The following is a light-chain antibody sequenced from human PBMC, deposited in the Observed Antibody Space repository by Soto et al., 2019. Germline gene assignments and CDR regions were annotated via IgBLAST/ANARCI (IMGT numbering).Light chain of an antibody. V-gene: IGLV2-11*01. J-gene: IGLJ2*01. CDR3: CSYAGSYTLV. Sequence: QSALTQPRSVSGSPGQSVTVSCTGTSSDVGGYGYVSWYQQHPGKAPKLIIYDVTRRPSGVPDRFSGSKSGNTASLTISGXXAEDEAXXYCCSYAGSYTLVFGGGTKVTVL. CDR1: SSDVGGYGY. CDR2: DVT.